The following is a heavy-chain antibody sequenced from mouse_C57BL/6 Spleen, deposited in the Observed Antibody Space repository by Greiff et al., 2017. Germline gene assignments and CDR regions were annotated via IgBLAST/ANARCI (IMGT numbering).Heavy chain of an antibody. V-gene: IGHV5-4*03. CDR1: GFTFSSYA. CDR3: ARGGLLRLYFDY. Sequence: EVMLVESGGGLVKPGGSLKLSCAASGFTFSSYAMSWVRQTPEKRLEWVATISDGGSYTYYPDNVKGRFTISRDNAKNNLYLQMSHLKSEDTAMYYCARGGLLRLYFDYWGQGTTLTVSS. CDR2: ISDGGSYT. J-gene: IGHJ2*01. D-gene: IGHD1-1*01.